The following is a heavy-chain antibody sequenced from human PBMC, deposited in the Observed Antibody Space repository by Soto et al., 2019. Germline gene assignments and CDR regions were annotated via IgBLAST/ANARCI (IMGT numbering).Heavy chain of an antibody. CDR1: GGSFSGYY. Sequence: QVQLQQWGAGLLKPSETLSLTCAVYGGSFSGYYWSWIRQPPGKGLEWIGEINHSGSTNYNPSLKGRVTISVDTSKNQFSLKLSSVTAADTAVYYWASEKPYSSSWYPDYWGQGTLVTVSS. CDR3: ASEKPYSSSWYPDY. CDR2: INHSGST. J-gene: IGHJ4*02. D-gene: IGHD6-13*01. V-gene: IGHV4-34*01.